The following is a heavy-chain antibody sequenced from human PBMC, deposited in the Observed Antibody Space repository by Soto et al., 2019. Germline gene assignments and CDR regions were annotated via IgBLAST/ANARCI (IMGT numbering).Heavy chain of an antibody. Sequence: QVQLVESGGGVVQPGRSLRLSCAASGFTFSNYAMHWVRQAPGKGLEWVAVISYDGSDKYYTDSVKGRFTISRDNPENTLYLQMYSLSAEDTAVFYCAREFNWGFDYWGQGTLVTVSS. J-gene: IGHJ4*02. CDR3: AREFNWGFDY. CDR2: ISYDGSDK. D-gene: IGHD7-27*01. V-gene: IGHV3-30-3*01. CDR1: GFTFSNYA.